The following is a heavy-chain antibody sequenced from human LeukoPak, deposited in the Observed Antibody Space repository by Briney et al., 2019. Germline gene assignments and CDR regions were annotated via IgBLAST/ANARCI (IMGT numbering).Heavy chain of an antibody. CDR3: ARRERFACWFDP. J-gene: IGHJ5*02. CDR1: GGSISSSSYY. D-gene: IGHD3-10*01. Sequence: PSETLSLTCTVSGGSISSSSYYWGWIRQPPGKWLEWIGSIYYSGSTYYNPSLKSRVTISVDTSKNQFSLKLSSVTAADMAVHYCARRERFACWFDPWGQGTLVTVSS. CDR2: IYYSGST. V-gene: IGHV4-39*01.